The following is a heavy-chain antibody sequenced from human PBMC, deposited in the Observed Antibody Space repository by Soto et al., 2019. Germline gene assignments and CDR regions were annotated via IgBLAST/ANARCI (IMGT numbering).Heavy chain of an antibody. CDR1: GFTFSSYS. Sequence: EVQLVESGGGLVKPGGSLRLSCAASGFTFSSYSMNWVRQAPGKGLEWVSSISSSSSYIYYADSVKGRFTISRDNAKNSLYLQMNSLRAEDTAVYYCARVGVTPLYSGYRFYAFDIWGQGTMVTVSS. V-gene: IGHV3-21*01. J-gene: IGHJ3*02. CDR3: ARVGVTPLYSGYRFYAFDI. CDR2: ISSSSSYI. D-gene: IGHD5-12*01.